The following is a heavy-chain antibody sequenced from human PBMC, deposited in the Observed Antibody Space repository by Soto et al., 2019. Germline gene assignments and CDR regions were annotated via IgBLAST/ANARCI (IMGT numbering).Heavy chain of an antibody. D-gene: IGHD3-10*01. CDR2: IYYSGST. CDR1: GGSISSGGYY. CDR3: ARVMVRGVIATFDY. Sequence: QVQLQESGPGLVKPSQTLSLTCTVSGGSISSGGYYWSWIRQHPGKGLEWIGYIYYSGSTYYNPSLKSRVTISVDTSKNQCSLKLSSVTAADTAVYYCARVMVRGVIATFDYWGQGTLVTVSS. V-gene: IGHV4-31*03. J-gene: IGHJ4*02.